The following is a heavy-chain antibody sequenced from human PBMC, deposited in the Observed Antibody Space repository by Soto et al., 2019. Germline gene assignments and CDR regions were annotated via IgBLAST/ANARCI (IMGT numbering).Heavy chain of an antibody. V-gene: IGHV3-23*01. CDR2: ISGSGGST. CDR1: GFTFSSYA. D-gene: IGHD1-20*01. CDR3: AKDRYSWSTIYYYYGMDV. Sequence: GGSLRLSCAASGFTFSSYAMSWVRQAPGKGLEWVSAISGSGGSTYYADSVKGRFTISRDNSKNTLYLQMNSLRAEDTAVYYCAKDRYSWSTIYYYYGMDVWGQGTTVTVSS. J-gene: IGHJ6*02.